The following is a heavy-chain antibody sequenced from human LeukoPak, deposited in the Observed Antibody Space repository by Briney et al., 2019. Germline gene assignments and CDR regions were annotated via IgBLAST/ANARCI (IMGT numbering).Heavy chain of an antibody. CDR3: ATTPRKYSSTWYYFDY. J-gene: IGHJ4*02. D-gene: IGHD6-13*01. V-gene: IGHV4-34*01. CDR2: IYHSGST. Sequence: SETLSLTCAVYGGSFSGYYWSWIRQPPGKGLEWIGSIYHSGSTYYNPSLKSRVTMSVDTSKKQFSLNLSSVTAADTAVYYCATTPRKYSSTWYYFDYWGQGILVTVSS. CDR1: GGSFSGYY.